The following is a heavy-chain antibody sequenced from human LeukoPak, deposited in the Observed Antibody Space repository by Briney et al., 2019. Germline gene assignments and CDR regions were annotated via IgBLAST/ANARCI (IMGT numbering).Heavy chain of an antibody. CDR3: AKDLHPGYSDGYVNFDY. J-gene: IGHJ4*02. V-gene: IGHV3-30*18. CDR2: ISYDGIYK. Sequence: GGSLRLSCAASGFTSSSYGMHWVRQAPGKGLEWVAVISYDGIYKYYADSVKGRFTISRDNSKNTMYLQMNSLRAEDTAMYHCAKDLHPGYSDGYVNFDYWGQGTLVTVSS. D-gene: IGHD5-18*01. CDR1: GFTSSSYG.